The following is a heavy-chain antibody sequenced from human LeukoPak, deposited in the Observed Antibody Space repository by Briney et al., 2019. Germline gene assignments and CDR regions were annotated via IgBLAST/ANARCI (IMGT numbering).Heavy chain of an antibody. CDR3: ARYDSDILTGYYWFDP. CDR2: IYASGST. D-gene: IGHD3-9*01. J-gene: IGHJ5*02. Sequence: SETLSLTCTVSGGSINSGDYYWNWIRQPAGKGPEWIGRIYASGSTNYNPSLESRVTISVDTSKNQFSLKLSSVTAADTAVYYCARYDSDILTGYYWFDPWGQGTLVTVSS. V-gene: IGHV4-61*02. CDR1: GGSINSGDYY.